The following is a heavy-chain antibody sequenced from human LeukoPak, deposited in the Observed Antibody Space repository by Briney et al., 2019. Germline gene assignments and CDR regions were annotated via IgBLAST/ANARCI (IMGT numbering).Heavy chain of an antibody. CDR1: GFTFSSYA. Sequence: GGSLRLSCAASGFTFSSYAMSWVRQAPGKGLEWVSAISGSGGSTYYADSVKGRFTISRDNSKNTLYLQMNSLRAEDTAVYYCAKDSGQLDPYYYYYGMDVWGQGTTVTVSS. J-gene: IGHJ6*02. CDR3: AKDSGQLDPYYYYYGMDV. D-gene: IGHD6-13*01. V-gene: IGHV3-23*01. CDR2: ISGSGGST.